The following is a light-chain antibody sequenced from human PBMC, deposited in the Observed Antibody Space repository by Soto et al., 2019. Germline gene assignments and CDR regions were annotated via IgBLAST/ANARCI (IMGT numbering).Light chain of an antibody. J-gene: IGLJ3*02. CDR3: CSYAGSYTWV. CDR1: SSDVGGYNS. V-gene: IGLV2-11*01. Sequence: QSVLTQPRSVSGSPAQSVTISCTGTSSDVGGYNSVSWYQQHPGKAPKLMIYDVSKRPSGVPDRFSGSKSGNTASLTISGLQAEDEADYYCCSYAGSYTWVFGGGTKLTVL. CDR2: DVS.